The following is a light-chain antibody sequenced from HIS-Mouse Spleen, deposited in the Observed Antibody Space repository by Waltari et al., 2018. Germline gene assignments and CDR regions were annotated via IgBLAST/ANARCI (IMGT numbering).Light chain of an antibody. CDR1: IRDVGSYNL. V-gene: IGLV2-23*01. CDR2: EGS. CDR3: CSYAGSSTWV. Sequence: QSALTQPASVSGSPGQSITISCTATIRDVGSYNLFSWYQQHPGKAPKLMIYEGSNRPSGVSNRFSGSKSGNTDSLTISGLQAEDEADYYCCSYAGSSTWVFGGGTKLTVL. J-gene: IGLJ3*02.